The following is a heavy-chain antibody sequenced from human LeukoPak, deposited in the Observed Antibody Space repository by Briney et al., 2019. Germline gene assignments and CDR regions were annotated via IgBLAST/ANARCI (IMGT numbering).Heavy chain of an antibody. CDR3: AKDLRIVATEIAAAGPDY. Sequence: PGGSLRLSCAASGFTFSSYGMHWVRQAPGKGLEWVAVISYDGSNKYYADSVKGRFTISRDNSKNTLYLQMNSLRAEDTAVYYCAKDLRIVATEIAAAGPDYWGQGTLVTVSS. CDR2: ISYDGSNK. CDR1: GFTFSSYG. V-gene: IGHV3-30*18. J-gene: IGHJ4*02. D-gene: IGHD6-13*01.